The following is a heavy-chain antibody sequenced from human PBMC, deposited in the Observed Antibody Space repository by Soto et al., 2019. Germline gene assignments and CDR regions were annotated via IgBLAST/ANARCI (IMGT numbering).Heavy chain of an antibody. CDR2: LSGDGTGT. Sequence: EVELVESGGGLVQPGGSLRLSCAASGFTLGSYWMHWVRQAPGKGLVWVSRLSGDGTGTRYADFVKGRCTISGDNAKNTLYLDMTSLGPDDPAVYYCVRGGGGGSFEQWGQGTLVTVSS. CDR1: GFTLGSYW. CDR3: VRGGGGGSFEQ. J-gene: IGHJ4*02. V-gene: IGHV3-74*01. D-gene: IGHD2-15*01.